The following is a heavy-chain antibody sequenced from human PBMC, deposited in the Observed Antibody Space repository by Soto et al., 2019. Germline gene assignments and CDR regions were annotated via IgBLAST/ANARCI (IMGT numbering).Heavy chain of an antibody. V-gene: IGHV3-21*01. J-gene: IGHJ6*02. Sequence: PGGSLRLSCAASGFTFSSYSMNGVRQAPGKGLEWVSSISSSSSYIYYVDSVKGRCTISRDKAKNSLDLQMNSLRAQDTAVYYCARVTELRGYSGYDPNYGMDVWAQGTTVTVSS. CDR3: ARVTELRGYSGYDPNYGMDV. D-gene: IGHD5-12*01. CDR2: ISSSSSYI. CDR1: GFTFSSYS.